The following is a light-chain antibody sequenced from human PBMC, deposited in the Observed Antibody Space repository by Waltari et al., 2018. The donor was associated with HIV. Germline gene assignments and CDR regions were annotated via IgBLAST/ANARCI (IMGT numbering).Light chain of an antibody. CDR2: SNI. J-gene: IGLJ3*02. CDR3: AAWDDSLNGLWV. V-gene: IGLV1-44*01. CDR1: SSNFGSNT. Sequence: QSVLTQPPSASGTPGQRVTISCSGSSSNFGSNTVNWYQQLPGTAPKLLIYSNIQRPSAVPDRFSGSKSGTSASLAISGLQSDDEADYYCAAWDDSLNGLWVFGGGTKLTVL.